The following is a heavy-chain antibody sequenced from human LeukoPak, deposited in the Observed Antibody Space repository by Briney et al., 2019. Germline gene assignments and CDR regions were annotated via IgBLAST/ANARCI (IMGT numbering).Heavy chain of an antibody. Sequence: GGSLRLSCAASGFTFRSYTMSWVRQAPGKGLEWVSVISGSGGNTYYADPVKGRFTISRDNSKSTLYLQMNSLRAEDTAVYYCAKLNLRPGDYWGQGTLVTVSS. D-gene: IGHD5/OR15-5a*01. CDR3: AKLNLRPGDY. CDR1: GFTFRSYT. J-gene: IGHJ4*02. CDR2: ISGSGGNT. V-gene: IGHV3-23*01.